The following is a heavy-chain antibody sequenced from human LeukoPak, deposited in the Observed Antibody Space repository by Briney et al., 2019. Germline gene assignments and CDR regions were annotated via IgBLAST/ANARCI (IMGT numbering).Heavy chain of an antibody. CDR1: GFTFSSYS. J-gene: IGHJ4*02. CDR2: ISSSSSYI. CDR3: AKAKFVVVTAILDY. D-gene: IGHD2-21*02. Sequence: GGSLRLSCAASGFTFSSYSMNWVRQAPGKGLEWVSSISSSSSYIYYADSVKGRFTISRDNSKNTLYLQMNSLRAEDTAVYYCAKAKFVVVTAILDYWGQGTLVTVSS. V-gene: IGHV3-21*01.